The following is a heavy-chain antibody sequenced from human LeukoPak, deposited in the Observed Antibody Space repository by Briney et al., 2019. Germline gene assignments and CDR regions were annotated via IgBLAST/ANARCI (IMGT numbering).Heavy chain of an antibody. J-gene: IGHJ4*02. Sequence: PGGSLRLSCAASGFTFSDYWLSWVRQAPGKGLEWVANIKDDGSQKNHVDSVKGRFTISGDNARNSLYLQMNSLRAEDTAVYYCAREIRYTASAFDYWGQGTLVTVSS. CDR1: GFTFSDYW. CDR2: IKDDGSQK. CDR3: AREIRYTASAFDY. D-gene: IGHD2-2*02. V-gene: IGHV3-7*03.